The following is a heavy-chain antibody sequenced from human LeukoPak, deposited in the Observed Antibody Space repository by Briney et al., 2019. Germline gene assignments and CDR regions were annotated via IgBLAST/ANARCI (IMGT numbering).Heavy chain of an antibody. J-gene: IGHJ6*03. CDR3: ARDVDDDYYLDV. D-gene: IGHD2-15*01. Sequence: GGSLRLSCAASGFSFSDFYMSWIRQAPGMGLEWISYIGTRSNTIYYADSVKGRFTISRDDAKNSLHLQMNSLRDEDTAVFFCARDVDDDYYLDVWGKGTTVTVSS. CDR2: IGTRSNTI. CDR1: GFSFSDFY. V-gene: IGHV3-11*01.